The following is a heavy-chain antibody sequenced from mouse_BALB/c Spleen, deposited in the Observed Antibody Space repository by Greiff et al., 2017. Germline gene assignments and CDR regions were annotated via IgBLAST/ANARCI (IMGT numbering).Heavy chain of an antibody. CDR3: ARFRDTWFAY. J-gene: IGHJ3*01. V-gene: IGHV5-6-5*01. D-gene: IGHD3-3*01. CDR1: GFTFSSYA. Sequence: VKLMESGGGLVKPGGSLKLSCAASGFTFSSYAMSWVRQTPEKRLEWVASISSGGSTYYPDSVKGRFTISRDNARNILYLQMSSLRSEDTAMYYCARFRDTWFAYWGQGTLVTVSA. CDR2: ISSGGST.